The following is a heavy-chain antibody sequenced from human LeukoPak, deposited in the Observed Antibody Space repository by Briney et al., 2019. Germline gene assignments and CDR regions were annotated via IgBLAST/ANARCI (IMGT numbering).Heavy chain of an antibody. CDR3: ARGHYDVLAASYRWTPDY. CDR1: GFTFNTFN. Sequence: GGSLRLSCAASGFTFNTFNMNWVRQAPGKGLEWVSSITSGGDYIYYADSVKGRFTTSRDNAKNSLSLQLNSLRVEDTAVYYCARGHYDVLAASYRWTPDYWGQGTLVTVSS. V-gene: IGHV3-21*01. D-gene: IGHD3-9*01. CDR2: ITSGGDYI. J-gene: IGHJ4*02.